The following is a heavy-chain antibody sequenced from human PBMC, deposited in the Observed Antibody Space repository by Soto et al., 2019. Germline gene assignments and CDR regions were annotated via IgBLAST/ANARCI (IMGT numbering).Heavy chain of an antibody. CDR3: ARVITMVRGAPVDYYYYYGMDV. Sequence: GASVKVSCKASGYTFTSYAMHWVRQAPGQRLEWMGWINAGNGNTKYSQKFQGRVTITRDTSASTAYMELSSLRSEDTAVYYCARVITMVRGAPVDYYYYYGMDVWGQVTTVTVSS. CDR2: INAGNGNT. D-gene: IGHD3-10*01. J-gene: IGHJ6*02. V-gene: IGHV1-3*01. CDR1: GYTFTSYA.